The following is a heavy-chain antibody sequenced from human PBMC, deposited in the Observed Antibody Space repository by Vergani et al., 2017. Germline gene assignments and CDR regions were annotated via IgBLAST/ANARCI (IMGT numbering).Heavy chain of an antibody. CDR3: ARHSTVEWLVKLGWIDP. Sequence: QLQLQESGPGLVKPSATLSLTFSVSGASIRSSNYYWGWIRQPPGKGLEWIASIYYSGSTYYNPSLKSRVPISVDTSKNQFSLRLSSVTAADTAVYFCARHSTVEWLVKLGWIDPWGQGILVTVSS. V-gene: IGHV4-39*01. CDR2: IYYSGST. J-gene: IGHJ5*02. CDR1: GASIRSSNYY. D-gene: IGHD6-19*01.